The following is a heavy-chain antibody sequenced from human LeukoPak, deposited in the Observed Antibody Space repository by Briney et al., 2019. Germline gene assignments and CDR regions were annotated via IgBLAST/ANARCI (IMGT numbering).Heavy chain of an antibody. Sequence: GASVKVSCKASGYTFTSYGISWVRQAPGQGLEWMGWISAYNGNTNYAQKLQGRVTITTDESTSTAYMELSSLRSEDTAVYYCARARSPSSGYLLRDHNWFDPWGQGTLVTVSS. CDR1: GYTFTSYG. J-gene: IGHJ5*02. CDR3: ARARSPSSGYLLRDHNWFDP. V-gene: IGHV1-18*01. CDR2: ISAYNGNT. D-gene: IGHD3-22*01.